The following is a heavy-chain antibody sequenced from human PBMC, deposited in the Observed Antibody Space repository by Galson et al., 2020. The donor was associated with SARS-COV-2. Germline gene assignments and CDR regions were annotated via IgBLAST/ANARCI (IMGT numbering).Heavy chain of an antibody. CDR2: FHPEDGES. CDR1: GYSLNELS. D-gene: IGHD3-10*01. CDR3: ATAVAVWGVDRRIPFAY. V-gene: IGHV1-24*01. Sequence: ASVKVSCKVSGYSLNELSMQWVRQAPGKGLEWMGGFHPEDGESIYAQKFQGRVTMTEDTSTDTAYMELSSLRSEDTAMYYCATAVAVWGVDRRIPFAYWGQGTLVTVSP. J-gene: IGHJ4*02.